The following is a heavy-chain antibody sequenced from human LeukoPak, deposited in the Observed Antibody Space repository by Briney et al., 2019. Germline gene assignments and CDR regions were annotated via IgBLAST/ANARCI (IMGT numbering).Heavy chain of an antibody. CDR1: GGSFSGYY. D-gene: IGHD5-18*01. V-gene: IGHV4-34*01. Sequence: KPSETLSLTCAVYGGSFSGYYWSWIRQPLGKGLEWIGEISGSTNYNPSLKSRVTISVDTSKNQFSLKLSSVTAADTAVYYCARLMDTAMVPWYFDLWGRGTLVTVSS. CDR2: ISGST. J-gene: IGHJ2*01. CDR3: ARLMDTAMVPWYFDL.